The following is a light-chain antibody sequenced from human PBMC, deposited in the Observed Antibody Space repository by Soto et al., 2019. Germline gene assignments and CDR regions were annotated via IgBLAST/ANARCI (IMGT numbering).Light chain of an antibody. CDR3: MQALHTPCT. J-gene: IGKJ2*02. V-gene: IGKV2-28*01. CDR1: QSLLHSNGYNY. CDR2: LGS. Sequence: DIVMTQSPLSLPVTPGEPASISCRSSQSLLHSNGYNYLDWYLQKPAQSPQLLIYLGSNRASGVPDRFSGSGSGTDFTLKISRVEAEDVGVYYCMQALHTPCTFGQGTKLEIK.